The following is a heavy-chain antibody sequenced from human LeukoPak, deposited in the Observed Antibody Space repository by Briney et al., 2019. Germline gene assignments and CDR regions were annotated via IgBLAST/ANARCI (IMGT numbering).Heavy chain of an antibody. Sequence: GGSLRLSCAASGFTFSSYSMNWVRQAPGKGLEWVSVIYSGGSTYYADSVKGRFTISRGNSKNTLYLQMNSLRAEDTAVYYCAELGITMIGGVWGKGTTVTISS. CDR3: AELGITMIGGV. V-gene: IGHV3-66*01. CDR1: GFTFSSYS. CDR2: IYSGGST. D-gene: IGHD3-10*02. J-gene: IGHJ6*04.